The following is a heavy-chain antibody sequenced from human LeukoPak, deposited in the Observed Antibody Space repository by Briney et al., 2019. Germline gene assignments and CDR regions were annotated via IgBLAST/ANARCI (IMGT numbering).Heavy chain of an antibody. V-gene: IGHV3-74*01. D-gene: IGHD2-21*01. Sequence: GGSLRLSCAASGFIFSSHWMHWVRQAPGKGLVWVSRISSDGWSTSYADSVKGRFTASRDNAENTLYLQMNSLRAEDTAVYYCARVSQFPGISSDYWGQGSLVSVSS. CDR2: ISSDGWST. CDR1: GFIFSSHW. CDR3: ARVSQFPGISSDY. J-gene: IGHJ4*02.